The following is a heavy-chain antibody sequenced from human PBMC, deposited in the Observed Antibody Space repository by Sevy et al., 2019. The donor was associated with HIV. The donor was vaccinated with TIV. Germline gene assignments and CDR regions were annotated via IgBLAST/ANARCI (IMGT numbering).Heavy chain of an antibody. J-gene: IGHJ4*02. CDR1: GFTFSSYS. CDR3: AREAPIPYPDY. Sequence: GGSLRLSCAASGFTFSSYSMNWVRQAPGKGLEWVSSISSSSSYIYYADSVKGRFTISRDNAKNSLYLQMNSLRAEDMAVYYCAREAPIPYPDYWGQGTLVTVSS. CDR2: ISSSSSYI. D-gene: IGHD2-2*01. V-gene: IGHV3-21*01.